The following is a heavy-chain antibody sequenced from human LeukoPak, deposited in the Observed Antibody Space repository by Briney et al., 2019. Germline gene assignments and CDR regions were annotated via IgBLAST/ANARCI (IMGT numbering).Heavy chain of an antibody. CDR2: ISSSSSYI. Sequence: GGSLRLSRSASGFTFSSYRMNWLGQAPGKGLEWVSSISSSSSYIYYADSVKGRFTISRDNAKNSLYLQMNSLRAEDTAVYYCARGLYAILTGYDWFDPWGQGTLVTVSS. CDR3: ARGLYAILTGYDWFDP. J-gene: IGHJ5*02. CDR1: GFTFSSYR. D-gene: IGHD3-9*01. V-gene: IGHV3-21*01.